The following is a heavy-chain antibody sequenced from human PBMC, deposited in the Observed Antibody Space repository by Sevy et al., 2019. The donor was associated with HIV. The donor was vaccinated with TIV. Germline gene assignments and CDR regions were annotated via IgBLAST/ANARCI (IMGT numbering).Heavy chain of an antibody. D-gene: IGHD4-17*01. Sequence: GGSLRLSCAASGFTFSSFGMHWVRQAPGKGLEWAAVIWFDGSNTYYADSVKSRFTISRDIAKNTLHLQMNSLRAEDTAVYYCARDLEFYDSGDYGPAFMPDFWGHGTLVTVSS. CDR3: ARDLEFYDSGDYGPAFMPDF. CDR2: IWFDGSNT. V-gene: IGHV3-33*01. J-gene: IGHJ4*01. CDR1: GFTFSSFG.